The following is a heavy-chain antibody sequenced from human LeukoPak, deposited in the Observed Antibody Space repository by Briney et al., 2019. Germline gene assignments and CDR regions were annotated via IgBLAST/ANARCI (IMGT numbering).Heavy chain of an antibody. CDR1: GFTFSSYA. CDR2: ISGSGGVT. V-gene: IGHV3-23*01. D-gene: IGHD1-26*01. Sequence: GGSLRLSCAASGFTFSSYAMSSVRQAPGKGLEWVSTISGSGGVTHYPDSVRGRFTISRDNSKNTLHLQMDSLRAEDTAIYYCAKWPEGATPKFHYWGQGTLVTVSS. J-gene: IGHJ4*02. CDR3: AKWPEGATPKFHY.